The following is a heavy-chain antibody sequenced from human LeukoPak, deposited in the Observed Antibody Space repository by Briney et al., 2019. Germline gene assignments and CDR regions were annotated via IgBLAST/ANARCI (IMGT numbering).Heavy chain of an antibody. Sequence: GGSLRLSCAASGFTFSSYEMNWLRQAPGKGLEWVSYISSSGSTIYYADSVKGRFTISRHNAKNSLYLQMNSLRAEDTAVYYCAELGITMIGGVWGKGTTVTISS. CDR3: AELGITMIGGV. D-gene: IGHD3-10*02. V-gene: IGHV3-48*03. J-gene: IGHJ6*04. CDR2: ISSSGSTI. CDR1: GFTFSSYE.